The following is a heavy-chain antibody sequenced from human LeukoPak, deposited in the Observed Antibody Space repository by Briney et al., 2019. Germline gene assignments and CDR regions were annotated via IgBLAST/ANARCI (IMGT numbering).Heavy chain of an antibody. D-gene: IGHD2-2*01. V-gene: IGHV1-2*02. CDR2: INPNSGGT. CDR1: GYTFTDYY. Sequence: ASVKVSCKASGYTFTDYYIHWVRQAPGQGLKWMGWINPNSGGTNYAQKFQGRVTMTRDTSISTAYMELSRPRSDDTAVYYSARKEYQLLFNWFDPWGQGTLVTVSS. J-gene: IGHJ5*02. CDR3: ARKEYQLLFNWFDP.